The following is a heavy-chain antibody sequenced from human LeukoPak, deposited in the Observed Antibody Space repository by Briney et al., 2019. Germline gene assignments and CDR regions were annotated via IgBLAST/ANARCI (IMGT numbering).Heavy chain of an antibody. V-gene: IGHV1-24*01. CDR1: GYTLTELS. J-gene: IGHJ6*03. CDR2: FDPEDGET. Sequence: ASVKVSCKVSGYTLTELSMHWVRQAPGKGLEWMGGFDPEDGETIYAQKFQGRVTMTEDTSTDTAYMELSSLRSEDTAVYYCATDGGSGWGYYYYYYMDVWGKGTTVTVSS. CDR3: ATDGGSGWGYYYYYYMDV. D-gene: IGHD6-19*01.